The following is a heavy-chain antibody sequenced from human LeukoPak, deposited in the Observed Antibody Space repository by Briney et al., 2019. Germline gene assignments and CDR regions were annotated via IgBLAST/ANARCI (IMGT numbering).Heavy chain of an antibody. D-gene: IGHD3-9*01. CDR3: ARAPVGYDILPSSFDY. J-gene: IGHJ4*02. Sequence: GGSLRLSCAASGFTFSSYAMHWVRQAPGKGLEWVAVISYDGSNKYYADSVKGRFTISRDNSKNTLYLQMNSLRVEDTAVYYCARAPVGYDILPSSFDYWGQGTLVTVSS. CDR2: ISYDGSNK. CDR1: GFTFSSYA. V-gene: IGHV3-30*04.